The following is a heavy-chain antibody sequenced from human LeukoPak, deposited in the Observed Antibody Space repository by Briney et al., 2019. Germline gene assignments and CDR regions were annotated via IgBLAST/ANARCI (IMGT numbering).Heavy chain of an antibody. V-gene: IGHV3-21*04. D-gene: IGHD3-22*01. Sequence: GGSLRLSCAASGFTFSSYSMNWVRQAPGKGLEWVSSISSSSSYIYYADSVKGRFTISRDNSKNTLYLQMNSLRAEDTAVYYCAKEFSAGYYYDSSGYYYICWGQGTLVTVSS. CDR2: ISSSSSYI. CDR1: GFTFSSYS. J-gene: IGHJ4*02. CDR3: AKEFSAGYYYDSSGYYYIC.